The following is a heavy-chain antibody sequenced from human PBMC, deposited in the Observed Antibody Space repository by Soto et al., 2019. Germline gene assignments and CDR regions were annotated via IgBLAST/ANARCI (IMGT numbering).Heavy chain of an antibody. CDR1: GGSISSGDYY. CDR2: IYYSGST. J-gene: IGHJ4*02. V-gene: IGHV4-30-4*01. Sequence: QVQLQESGPGLVKPSQTLSLTCTVSGGSISSGDYYWSWIRQPPGKGLEWIGYIYYSGSTYYNPSLTSRVTIPVDTSKNHFSLKPSSVTAADTAVYYCASNSYGYTFYAYWGQGTLVTVSS. CDR3: ASNSYGYTFYAY. D-gene: IGHD5-18*01.